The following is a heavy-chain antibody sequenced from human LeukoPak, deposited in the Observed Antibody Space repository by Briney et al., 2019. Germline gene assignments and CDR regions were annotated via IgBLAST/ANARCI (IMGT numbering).Heavy chain of an antibody. CDR2: INHSGST. CDR3: ARTTTVTTSAFDI. D-gene: IGHD4-17*01. Sequence: SETLSLTCAVYGGSFSGYYWIWIRQPPGKGPEWIGEINHSGSTNYNPSFKSRVTISVDTSKNQFSLKLSSVTAADTAVYYCARTTTVTTSAFDIWGQGTMVTVSS. V-gene: IGHV4-34*01. CDR1: GGSFSGYY. J-gene: IGHJ3*02.